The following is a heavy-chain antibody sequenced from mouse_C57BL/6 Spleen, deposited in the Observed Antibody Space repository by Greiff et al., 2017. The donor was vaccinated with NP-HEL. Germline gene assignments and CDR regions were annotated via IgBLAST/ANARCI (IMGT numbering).Heavy chain of an antibody. J-gene: IGHJ2*01. Sequence: EVKLMESGGGLVKPGGSLKLSCAASGFTFSSYAMSWVRQTPEKRLEWVATISDGGSYTYYPDNVKGRFTISRDNDKNNLYLQMSHLKSEDTAMYYCARDGERNWDYFDYWGQGTTLTVSS. D-gene: IGHD4-1*01. CDR3: ARDGERNWDYFDY. CDR1: GFTFSSYA. CDR2: ISDGGSYT. V-gene: IGHV5-4*01.